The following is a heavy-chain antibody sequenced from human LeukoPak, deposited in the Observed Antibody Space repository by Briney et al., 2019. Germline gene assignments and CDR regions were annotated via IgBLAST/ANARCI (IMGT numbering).Heavy chain of an antibody. CDR2: IYYSGST. CDR3: ARSPSDFWSGPEGYFDY. Sequence: SDTLSLTCSVSGAFMNPNTDYWSWIRQPPGKGLEWIGYIYYSGSTYYNPSLKSRVTISVDTSKSQFSLKLSSVTAADTAVYYCARSPSDFWSGPEGYFDYWGQGTLVTVSS. V-gene: IGHV4-30-4*02. CDR1: GAFMNPNTDY. J-gene: IGHJ4*02. D-gene: IGHD3-3*01.